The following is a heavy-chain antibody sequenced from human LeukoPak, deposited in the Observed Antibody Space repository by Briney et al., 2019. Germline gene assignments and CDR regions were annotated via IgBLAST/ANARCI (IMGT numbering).Heavy chain of an antibody. J-gene: IGHJ6*03. CDR2: ISSNGGST. Sequence: GSLRLSCAASGFTFSSYAMHWVRQAPGKGLEYVSAISSNGGSTYYANSVKGRFTISRDNSKNTLYLQMGSLRAEDMAVYYCARVSVAGTYYYYYYMDVWGKGTTVTISS. V-gene: IGHV3-64*01. CDR1: GFTFSSYA. CDR3: ARVSVAGTYYYYYYMDV. D-gene: IGHD6-19*01.